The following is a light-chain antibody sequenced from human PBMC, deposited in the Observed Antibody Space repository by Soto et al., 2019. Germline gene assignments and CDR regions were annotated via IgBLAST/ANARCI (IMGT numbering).Light chain of an antibody. CDR2: SNN. CDR1: SFNVGGNN. V-gene: IGLV1-44*01. J-gene: IGLJ2*01. Sequence: QSVLTQPPSASGTPGQRVTIACSGSSFNVGGNNVNRYQQVTGTAPKLLINSNNERPSGGPDRFSGSKSGTSASLAISGLQSEDEDDYYCATWDDSLNGVVFGGGTKLTVL. CDR3: ATWDDSLNGVV.